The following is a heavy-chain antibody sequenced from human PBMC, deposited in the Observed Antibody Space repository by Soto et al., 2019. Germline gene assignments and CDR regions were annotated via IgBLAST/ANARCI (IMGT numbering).Heavy chain of an antibody. D-gene: IGHD6-13*01. CDR3: ARVSRYSSSWGYFDY. V-gene: IGHV4-4*07. Sequence: SETLSLTCTVSGGSITSYYWSWIRQPAGKGLEWIGRIYTSGSTNYNPSLKSRVTMSVDTSKNQFSLKLSSVTAADTAVYYCARVSRYSSSWGYFDYWGQGTLVTVSS. CDR1: GGSITSYY. J-gene: IGHJ4*02. CDR2: IYTSGST.